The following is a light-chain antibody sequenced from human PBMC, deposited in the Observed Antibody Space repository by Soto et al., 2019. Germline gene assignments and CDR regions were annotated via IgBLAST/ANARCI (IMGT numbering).Light chain of an antibody. CDR2: KAS. Sequence: DIQMTQSPSALSASVGDRVTITCRASQSLNSWLAWYQHKPGKAPKLLIHKASILASGVPSRFSGSDSGADLTLTNSSLQPDDFETYYCQHYIGYSGMFGQGTKVDIK. CDR3: QHYIGYSGM. V-gene: IGKV1-5*03. CDR1: QSLNSW. J-gene: IGKJ1*01.